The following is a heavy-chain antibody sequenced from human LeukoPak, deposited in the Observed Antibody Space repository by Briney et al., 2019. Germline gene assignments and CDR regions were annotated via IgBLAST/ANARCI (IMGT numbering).Heavy chain of an antibody. J-gene: IGHJ4*02. Sequence: SETLSLTCTVYGGSFSPYYWNWIRQPPGKGLEWIGEINHRGSTTYNPSLKSRATISLDTSKNQFSLKLSSVTAADTVVYYCARVGLDWGSIDYWGQGTLVTVSS. CDR1: GGSFSPYY. CDR2: INHRGST. V-gene: IGHV4-34*01. D-gene: IGHD3/OR15-3a*01. CDR3: ARVGLDWGSIDY.